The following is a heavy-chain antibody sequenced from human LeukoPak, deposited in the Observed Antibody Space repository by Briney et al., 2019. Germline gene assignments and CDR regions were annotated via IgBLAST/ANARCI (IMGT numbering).Heavy chain of an antibody. CDR2: ISWNSGSI. Sequence: PGGSLRLSCAASGFTFDDYAMHWVRQAPGKGLEWVSGISWNSGSIGYADSVKGRFTISRDNAKNSLYLQMNSLRAEDTALYYCAKADYGDYVGLDYWGQGTLVTVSS. V-gene: IGHV3-9*01. CDR3: AKADYGDYVGLDY. CDR1: GFTFDDYA. D-gene: IGHD4-17*01. J-gene: IGHJ4*02.